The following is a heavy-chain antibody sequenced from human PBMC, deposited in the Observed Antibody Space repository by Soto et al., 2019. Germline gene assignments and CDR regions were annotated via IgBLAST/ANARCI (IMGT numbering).Heavy chain of an antibody. CDR2: IDWDDDK. D-gene: IGHD3-10*01. Sequence: XGPTLVYPRQTLTLTCTFSGFSLTTPGMCVSWIRQPPGKALEWLAVIDWDDDKYYSTSLKTRLSISMDTSKNQVVLEMTNVAPVDTATYYCAHIRGAGAYYYYPMDVWGQGTTVTVSS. CDR3: AHIRGAGAYYYYPMDV. J-gene: IGHJ6*02. V-gene: IGHV2-70*12. CDR1: GFSLTTPGMC.